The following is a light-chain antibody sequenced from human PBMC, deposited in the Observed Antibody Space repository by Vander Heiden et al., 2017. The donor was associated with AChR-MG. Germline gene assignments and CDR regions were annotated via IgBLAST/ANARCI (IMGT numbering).Light chain of an antibody. V-gene: IGKV3-15*01. CDR2: GES. Sequence: IVIPQPPAPLSVSPGERATLSCRASESVSSNFAWDQQKPGQAPRLIIYGESTRATGSPVRFRGSGSGTEFTLTISSMQSEDVEVYYCQQYKNGSSYTFGQGTKLEIK. J-gene: IGKJ2*01. CDR1: ESVSSN. CDR3: QQYKNGSSYT.